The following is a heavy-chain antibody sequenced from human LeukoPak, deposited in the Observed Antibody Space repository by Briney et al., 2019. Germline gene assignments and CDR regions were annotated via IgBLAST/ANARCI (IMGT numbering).Heavy chain of an antibody. CDR3: ARHDTHYDILTGYTYYYGMDV. CDR1: GYIFTNYW. Sequence: PGESLKISCTGSGYIFTNYWIGWVRQMPGKGLEWMGIIYPGDSDTRYSPSFQGQVTISADKSISTAYLQWSSLKASDTAMYYCARHDTHYDILTGYTYYYGMDVWGQGTTVTVSS. V-gene: IGHV5-51*01. CDR2: IYPGDSDT. J-gene: IGHJ6*02. D-gene: IGHD3-9*01.